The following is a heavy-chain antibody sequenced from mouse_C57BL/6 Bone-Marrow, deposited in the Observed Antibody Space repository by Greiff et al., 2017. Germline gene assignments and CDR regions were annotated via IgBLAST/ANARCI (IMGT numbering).Heavy chain of an antibody. CDR3: ARTLLLDAMDY. CDR2: ISSGSSTI. J-gene: IGHJ4*01. CDR1: GFIFSDYG. Sequence: VQLKESGGGLVKPGGSLKLSCAASGFIFSDYGMHWVRQAPEKGLEWVAYISSGSSTIYYADTVKGRFTISRDNAKNTLFLQMTSLRSEDTAMYYCARTLLLDAMDYWGQGTSVTVSS. V-gene: IGHV5-17*01. D-gene: IGHD1-1*01.